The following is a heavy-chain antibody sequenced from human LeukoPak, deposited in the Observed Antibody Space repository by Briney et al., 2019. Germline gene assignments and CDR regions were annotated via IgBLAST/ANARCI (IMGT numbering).Heavy chain of an antibody. Sequence: ASVKVSCKASGGTFSSYAISWVRQAPGQGLEWMGGIIPIFGTANYAQKFQGRVTITADKSTSTAYMELSSLRSEDTAVYYCAVGDWNYFKPGYNWFDPWGQGTLVTVSS. CDR3: AVGDWNYFKPGYNWFDP. D-gene: IGHD1-7*01. CDR1: GGTFSSYA. CDR2: IIPIFGTA. J-gene: IGHJ5*02. V-gene: IGHV1-69*06.